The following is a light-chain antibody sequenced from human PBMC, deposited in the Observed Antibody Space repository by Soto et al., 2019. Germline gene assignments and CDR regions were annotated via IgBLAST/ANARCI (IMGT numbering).Light chain of an antibody. CDR1: QSVSSSY. Sequence: EIVLTQSPGTLSLSPGERATLSSRASQSVSSSYLAWYQQKPGQAPRLLIYGASSRATGIPDRFSGSGSGTAFTLTISRLEPEDFAVYYCQQYASSPPVTFGQGTRLEIK. CDR2: GAS. V-gene: IGKV3-20*01. CDR3: QQYASSPPVT. J-gene: IGKJ5*01.